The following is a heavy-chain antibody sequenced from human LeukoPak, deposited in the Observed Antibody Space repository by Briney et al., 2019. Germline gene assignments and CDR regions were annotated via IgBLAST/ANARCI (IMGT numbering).Heavy chain of an antibody. D-gene: IGHD6-13*01. CDR3: ARTTRIAAAGNWFDP. CDR1: GGSISSYY. V-gene: IGHV4-59*12. J-gene: IGHJ5*02. Sequence: SETLSLTCTVSGGSISSYYWSWIRQPPGKGLQWIGYIFHSGSTNYNPSLKSRVTMSVDTSKNQFSLKLSSVTAADTAVYYCARTTRIAAAGNWFDPWGQGTLVTVSS. CDR2: IFHSGST.